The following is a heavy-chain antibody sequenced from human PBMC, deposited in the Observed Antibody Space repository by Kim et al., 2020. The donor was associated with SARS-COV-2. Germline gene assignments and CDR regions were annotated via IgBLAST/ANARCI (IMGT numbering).Heavy chain of an antibody. D-gene: IGHD3-10*01. CDR1: GFTFSTYA. Sequence: GGSLRLSCAASGFTFSTYALTWVRQAPGKGLEWVSAISVSGVTYYAASVKGRFTISRENSKNTLYLQMNTLRIDDTAVYYCARASGDHGSVKDWGQGALVTVSS. J-gene: IGHJ4*02. V-gene: IGHV3-23*01. CDR2: ISVSGVT. CDR3: ARASGDHGSVKD.